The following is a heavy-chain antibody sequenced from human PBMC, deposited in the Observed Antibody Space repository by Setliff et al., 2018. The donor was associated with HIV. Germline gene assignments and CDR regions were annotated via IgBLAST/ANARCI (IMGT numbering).Heavy chain of an antibody. CDR1: GGSISSHY. V-gene: IGHV4-59*11. Sequence: SETLSLTCTVSGGSISSHYWSWIRQTPGKGLEWIGSIYYSGNTNYNPSLKSRVTISEDTSKNQFSLKLSSVTAADTAVYYCARDSKVATISGGAFDIWGRGTMVTVSS. J-gene: IGHJ3*02. D-gene: IGHD5-12*01. CDR2: IYYSGNT. CDR3: ARDSKVATISGGAFDI.